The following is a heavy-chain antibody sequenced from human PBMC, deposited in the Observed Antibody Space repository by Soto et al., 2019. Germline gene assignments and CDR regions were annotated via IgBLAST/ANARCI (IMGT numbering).Heavy chain of an antibody. Sequence: SVKVSCKASGGTFSSYAISWVRQAPGQGLEWMGGIIPIFGTANYAQKFQGRVTITADESTSTAYMELSSLRSEDTAVYYCARSRDGYNYPDYWGQGTLVTVS. CDR3: ARSRDGYNYPDY. CDR2: IIPIFGTA. CDR1: GGTFSSYA. D-gene: IGHD5-12*01. J-gene: IGHJ4*02. V-gene: IGHV1-69*13.